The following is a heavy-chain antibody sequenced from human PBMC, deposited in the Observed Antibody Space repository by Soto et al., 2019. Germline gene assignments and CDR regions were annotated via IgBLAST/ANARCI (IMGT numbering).Heavy chain of an antibody. CDR2: ISAYKGDT. J-gene: IGHJ4*02. V-gene: IGHV1-18*01. CDR1: GYTFTNYG. D-gene: IGHD3-10*01. CDR3: ARDLDGSGSYYTDY. Sequence: VSVKVSCKASGYTFTNYGISWVRQAPGQGLEWMGWISAYKGDTNYAQNLRGRVTMTTDTSTNTAYMELRSLRDDDTAVYYCARDLDGSGSYYTDYWGPGTLVTVSS.